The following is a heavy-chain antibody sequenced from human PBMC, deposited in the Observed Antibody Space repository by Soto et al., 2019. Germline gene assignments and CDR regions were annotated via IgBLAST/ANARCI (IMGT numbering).Heavy chain of an antibody. CDR1: GGSISNYY. Sequence: SETLSLTCTVSGGSISNYYWSWIRQPPGKGLEWIGYIYYSGSTHYNPSLMSRVTISVDTSKNQFSLKLSSVTAADTAVYYCARDRGYSNWFDPWGQGTPVTSPQ. CDR2: IYYSGST. CDR3: ARDRGYSNWFDP. V-gene: IGHV4-59*01. D-gene: IGHD5-18*01. J-gene: IGHJ5*02.